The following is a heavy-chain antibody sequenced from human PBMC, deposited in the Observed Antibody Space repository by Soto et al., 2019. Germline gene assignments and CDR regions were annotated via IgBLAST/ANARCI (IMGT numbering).Heavy chain of an antibody. J-gene: IGHJ6*02. D-gene: IGHD2-15*01. CDR3: VFTERTPVLYYYGMDV. CDR2: IYAGGLT. Sequence: EVLLVESGGGLLQPGGSLRLSCAVSGFTVSSKYMCWVRQAAGKGLEWVSLIYAGGLTYYADSVKGRFIISRDTSNKPLYLKINSLRAEGTAVYYCVFTERTPVLYYYGMDVWGQGTTVTVSS. V-gene: IGHV3-53*01. CDR1: GFTVSSKY.